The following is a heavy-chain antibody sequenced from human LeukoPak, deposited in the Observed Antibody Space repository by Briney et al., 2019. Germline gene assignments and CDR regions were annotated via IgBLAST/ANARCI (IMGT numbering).Heavy chain of an antibody. CDR1: GFTVSSSY. J-gene: IGHJ6*02. Sequence: GGSLRLSCAASGFTVSSSYMNWVRQAPGKGLEWVSLIYSGGGTYYADSVKGRFTISRDNSKNTLYLQMNSLRPEDTAVYYCAKRPDDYSYGMDVWGQGTTVTVSS. CDR3: AKRPDDYSYGMDV. CDR2: IYSGGGT. V-gene: IGHV3-66*01.